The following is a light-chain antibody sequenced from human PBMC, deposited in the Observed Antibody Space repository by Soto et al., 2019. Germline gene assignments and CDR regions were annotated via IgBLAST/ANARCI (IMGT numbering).Light chain of an antibody. Sequence: QSDLTQPPSASGSPGQSVTISCTGTSSDVGGYDRVFWFQQHPGKAPKLIIYGVTDRISRVHDRYSGSKSGNTSSLTVSGLQAEVEADYYCASYGGRDDMIFGGGTKVTV. J-gene: IGLJ2*01. CDR1: SSDVGGYDR. V-gene: IGLV2-8*01. CDR3: ASYGGRDDMI. CDR2: GVT.